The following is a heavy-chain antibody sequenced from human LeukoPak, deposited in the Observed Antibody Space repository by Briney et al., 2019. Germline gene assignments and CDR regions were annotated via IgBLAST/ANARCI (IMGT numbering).Heavy chain of an antibody. CDR3: ARTHSYGYYFDY. V-gene: IGHV2-70*11. Sequence: QTLSLTCTVSGGSMSSGGYYWSWIRQPPGKALEWLARIDWDDDKYYSTSLKTRLTISEDTSKNQVVLTMTSMDPVDTATYYCARTHSYGYYFDYWGQGTLVTVSS. D-gene: IGHD5-18*01. CDR2: IDWDDDK. J-gene: IGHJ4*02. CDR1: GGSMSSGGYY.